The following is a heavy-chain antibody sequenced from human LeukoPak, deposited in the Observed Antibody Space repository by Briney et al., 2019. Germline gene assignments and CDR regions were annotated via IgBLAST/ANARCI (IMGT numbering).Heavy chain of an antibody. CDR2: ISGSGGST. J-gene: IGHJ5*02. Sequence: GGSLRLSCAASGFTFSSYAMSWVRQAPGKGLEWVSAISGSGGSTYYADSVKGRFTISRDNSKNTLFLQMNSLRADDTAVYYCAKEPRENSGYSVSGWFDPWGQGTLVTVSS. V-gene: IGHV3-23*01. CDR1: GFTFSSYA. D-gene: IGHD5-12*01. CDR3: AKEPRENSGYSVSGWFDP.